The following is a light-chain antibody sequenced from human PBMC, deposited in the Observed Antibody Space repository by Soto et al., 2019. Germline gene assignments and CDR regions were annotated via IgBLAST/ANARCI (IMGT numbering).Light chain of an antibody. J-gene: IGLJ1*01. CDR2: DVS. CDR3: GTWDSSLSASV. CDR1: SSDVGGYNY. Sequence: QSVLTQPRSVSGSPGQSVTISCTGTSSDVGGYNYVSWYQQHPGKAPKLMIYDVSKRPSGVPDRFSGSKSGTSATLGITGLQTGDEADYYCGTWDSSLSASVFGTGTKVTVL. V-gene: IGLV2-11*01.